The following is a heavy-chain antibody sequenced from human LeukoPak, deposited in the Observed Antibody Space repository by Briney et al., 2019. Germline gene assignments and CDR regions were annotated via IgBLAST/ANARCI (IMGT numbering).Heavy chain of an antibody. J-gene: IGHJ4*02. CDR1: GFTFSDYY. V-gene: IGHV3-11*04. D-gene: IGHD1-26*01. CDR3: ARDRLSASSSGSSTGFYFDS. Sequence: GGSLRLSCAASGFTFSDYYMSWIRQAPGKGLEWVSYISSSGSTIYYADSVKGRFTISRDNAKNSLYLQMNSLRAEDTGVYYCARDRLSASSSGSSTGFYFDSWGRGTLVTVSS. CDR2: ISSSGSTI.